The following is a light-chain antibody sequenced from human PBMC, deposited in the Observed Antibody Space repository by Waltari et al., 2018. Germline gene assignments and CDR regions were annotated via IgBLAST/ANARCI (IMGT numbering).Light chain of an antibody. Sequence: QSALTQPASVSGSPGQSITISCTGTSSDVGGSNYVSWYQHHPGKVPQLMIYDFTNRPSGVSNRFSGSKAGNTASLTISGLQAEDEADYYCSSWTDSDSLKLLFGGGTKLTVL. CDR2: DFT. CDR1: SSDVGGSNY. J-gene: IGLJ2*01. V-gene: IGLV2-14*03. CDR3: SSWTDSDSLKLL.